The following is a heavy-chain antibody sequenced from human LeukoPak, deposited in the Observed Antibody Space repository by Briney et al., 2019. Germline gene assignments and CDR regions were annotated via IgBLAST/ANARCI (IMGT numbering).Heavy chain of an antibody. CDR1: GFSFSDHN. V-gene: IGHV3-21*01. CDR2: ISSRSNYI. D-gene: IGHD6-13*01. Sequence: PGGSLRLSCAVSGFSFSDHNMNWVRQAPGKGLEWVASISSRSNYIYYADSLKGRVTVSRDNAKNSLYLQMNSLRAEDTAVYYCAREYSSSWSNAFDIWGQGRMVTVSS. CDR3: AREYSSSWSNAFDI. J-gene: IGHJ3*02.